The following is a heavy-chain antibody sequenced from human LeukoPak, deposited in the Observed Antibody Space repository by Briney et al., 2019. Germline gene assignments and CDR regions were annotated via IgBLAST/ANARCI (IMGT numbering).Heavy chain of an antibody. J-gene: IGHJ4*02. CDR3: ARGIDCSSGWYQYYFDY. CDR2: IYSGGST. Sequence: GGSLRLSCAASGFTVSSNYMSWVRQAPGKGLEWVSVIYSGGSTYYADSVKGRFTISRDNSKNTLYLQMNSLRAEDTAVYYCARGIDCSSGWYQYYFDYWGQGTLVTVSS. V-gene: IGHV3-53*01. CDR1: GFTVSSNY. D-gene: IGHD6-19*01.